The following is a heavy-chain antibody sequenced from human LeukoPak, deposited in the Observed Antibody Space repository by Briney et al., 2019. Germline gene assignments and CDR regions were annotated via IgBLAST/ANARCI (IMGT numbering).Heavy chain of an antibody. CDR1: GFTFSSYG. CDR3: ARADIMGILTEN. D-gene: IGHD3-9*01. Sequence: GGSLRLSCAASGFTFSSYGMHWVRQAPGKGLEWVAVISYDGSNKYYADSVKGRFTISRDNSKNTLYLQMNSLRAEDTAVYYCARADIMGILTENWGQGTLVTVSS. J-gene: IGHJ4*02. V-gene: IGHV3-30*03. CDR2: ISYDGSNK.